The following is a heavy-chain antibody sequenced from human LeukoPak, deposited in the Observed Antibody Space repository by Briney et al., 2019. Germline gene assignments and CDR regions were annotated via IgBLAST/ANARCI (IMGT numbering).Heavy chain of an antibody. J-gene: IGHJ4*02. V-gene: IGHV3-30*02. Sequence: GGSLRLSCAASGFTFSSYGMHWVRQAPGKGLEWVAFIRFDGSYKDYADSVKGRFTISRDKSKNTLYLQMNSLRPEDTAVYYCAKLREWELPDLFDYWGQGTLVTVSS. CDR1: GFTFSSYG. CDR2: IRFDGSYK. CDR3: AKLREWELPDLFDY. D-gene: IGHD1-26*01.